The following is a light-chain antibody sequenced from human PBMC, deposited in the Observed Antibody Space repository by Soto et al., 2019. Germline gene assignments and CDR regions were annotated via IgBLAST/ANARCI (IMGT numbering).Light chain of an antibody. Sequence: QSALTQPASMSGSPGQSITISCTATSSDVGAYNYVSWYQQHPDKAPKLMIYEVSNRPSGLSNRFSSSKSGNTASLTISGLQAEDEADYYCTSYTSSSSWVFGGGTKLTVL. CDR3: TSYTSSSSWV. J-gene: IGLJ3*02. V-gene: IGLV2-14*01. CDR2: EVS. CDR1: SSDVGAYNY.